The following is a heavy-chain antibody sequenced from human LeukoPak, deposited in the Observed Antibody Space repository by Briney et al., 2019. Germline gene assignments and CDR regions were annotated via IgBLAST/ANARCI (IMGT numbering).Heavy chain of an antibody. CDR3: ASGTEVYYDSSSYYSY. D-gene: IGHD3-22*01. V-gene: IGHV3-20*04. CDR2: TNWNGGST. Sequence: GGSLRLSCVASGFTFDDYGMGWVRQVPGKGLEWVSGTNWNGGSTGYADSVKGRFTISRDNAKNSLYLQMNSLRAEDTAFYYCASGTEVYYDSSSYYSYWGQGTLVTVSS. CDR1: GFTFDDYG. J-gene: IGHJ4*02.